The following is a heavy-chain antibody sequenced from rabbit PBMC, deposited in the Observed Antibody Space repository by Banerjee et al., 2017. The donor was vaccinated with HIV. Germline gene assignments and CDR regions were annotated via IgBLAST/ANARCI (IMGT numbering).Heavy chain of an antibody. Sequence: LTLTCTASGFSFSNKYVMCWVRQAPGKGLEWIACIYAGSSGSTYYASWAKGQFTISKTSSTTVTLQMTSLTAADTATYFCARDPYADINRCLWGPGTLVTVS. CDR3: ARDPYADINRCL. J-gene: IGHJ6*01. V-gene: IGHV1S40*01. CDR1: GFSFSNKYV. CDR2: IYAGSSGST. D-gene: IGHD4-2*01.